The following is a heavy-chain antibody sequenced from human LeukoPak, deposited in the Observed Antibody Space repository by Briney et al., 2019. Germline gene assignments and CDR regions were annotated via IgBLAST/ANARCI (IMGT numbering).Heavy chain of an antibody. J-gene: IGHJ6*04. CDR3: ARDPSSTLYYYYGMDV. CDR1: GYTFTSYG. V-gene: IGHV1-18*04. Sequence: GASVKVSCKASGYTFTSYGISWVRQAPGQGLEWMGWISAYNGNTNYAQKLQGRVTMTTDTSTSTAYMELRSLRSDDTAVYYCARDPSSTLYYYYGMDVWGKGTTVTVSS. D-gene: IGHD2/OR15-2a*01. CDR2: ISAYNGNT.